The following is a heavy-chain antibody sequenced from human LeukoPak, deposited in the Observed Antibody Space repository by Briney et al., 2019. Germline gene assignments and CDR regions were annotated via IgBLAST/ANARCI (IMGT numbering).Heavy chain of an antibody. D-gene: IGHD3-3*01. J-gene: IGHJ4*02. CDR1: GASYNAYY. CDR3: AVGITILGVAASFDS. Sequence: SETLSLTCSVYGASYNAYYWSWIRQPPGQGLEWIGDIDHRGTATYNPSLKSRLTISADASKNQFSLKLNSVTDADTAVYYCAVGITILGVAASFDSWGQGNLVIVSS. CDR2: IDHRGTA. V-gene: IGHV4-34*01.